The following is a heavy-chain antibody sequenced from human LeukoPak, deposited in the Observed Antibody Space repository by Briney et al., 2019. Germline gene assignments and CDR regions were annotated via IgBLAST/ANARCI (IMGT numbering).Heavy chain of an antibody. D-gene: IGHD3-3*01. CDR2: IIANGGST. V-gene: IGHV3-23*01. J-gene: IGHJ6*02. CDR3: AKDGGGSLEWLPPMDV. Sequence: GGSLRLSCAASGFTFSSHAMGWVRQAPGRGLEWVSSIIANGGSTYYGDSVKGRFTISRDNSKNTLYPQMNSLRAEDTAVYYCAKDGGGSLEWLPPMDVWGQGTMVAVS. CDR1: GFTFSSHA.